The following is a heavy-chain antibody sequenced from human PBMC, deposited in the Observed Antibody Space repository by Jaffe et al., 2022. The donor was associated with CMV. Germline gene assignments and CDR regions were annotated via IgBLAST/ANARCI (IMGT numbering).Heavy chain of an antibody. Sequence: EVQLVESGGGLVQPGGSLRLSCVASGFDFSSCWMSWVRQAPGKGLEWVANMNQEGSEKNYVDSVKGRFTISRDNAKNSLYLQMDSLRVEDTAVYYCARMYRGSYSFDSWGQGTLVSVSS. D-gene: IGHD1-26*01. CDR1: GFDFSSCW. CDR2: MNQEGSEK. CDR3: ARMYRGSYSFDS. V-gene: IGHV3-7*03. J-gene: IGHJ4*02.